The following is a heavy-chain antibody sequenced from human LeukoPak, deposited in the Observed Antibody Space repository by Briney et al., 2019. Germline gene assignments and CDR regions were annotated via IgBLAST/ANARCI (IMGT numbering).Heavy chain of an antibody. V-gene: IGHV3-48*01. Sequence: GGSLRLSCAASGFTFSSYSMNWVRQAPGRGLEWVSYISSSSSTIYYADSVKGRFTISRDNAKNSLYLQMNSLRAEDTAVYYCARDLRPSSGWYWRYYYYGMDVWGQGTTVTVSS. D-gene: IGHD6-19*01. J-gene: IGHJ6*02. CDR3: ARDLRPSSGWYWRYYYYGMDV. CDR2: ISSSSSTI. CDR1: GFTFSSYS.